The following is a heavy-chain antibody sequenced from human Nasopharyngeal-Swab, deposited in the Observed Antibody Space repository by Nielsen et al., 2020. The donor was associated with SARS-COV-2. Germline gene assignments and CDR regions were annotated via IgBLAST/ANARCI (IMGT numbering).Heavy chain of an antibody. CDR3: ARDVNGSPLGY. J-gene: IGHJ4*02. V-gene: IGHV3-7*01. CDR2: IKQDGSEK. CDR1: GFTFSSYW. D-gene: IGHD2-15*01. Sequence: GESLKISCAASGFTFSSYWMSWVRQAPGKGLEWVANIKQDGSEKYYVDSVKGRFTISRDNAKNSLYLQMNSLRAEDTAVYYCARDVNGSPLGYWGQGTLDTVSS.